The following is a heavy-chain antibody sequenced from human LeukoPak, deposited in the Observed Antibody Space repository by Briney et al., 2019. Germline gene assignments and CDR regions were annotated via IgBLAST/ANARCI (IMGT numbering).Heavy chain of an antibody. D-gene: IGHD2/OR15-2a*01. J-gene: IGHJ6*03. CDR2: IGSSGSYI. Sequence: KPGGSLRLSCAASGFTFSSYSMNWVRQAPGKGLEWVSSIGSSGSYICYADSMKGRFTISRDNAKNSLYLQMNSLRAEDTGVYYCAREESFSSFYMDVWGKGTTVTVSS. V-gene: IGHV3-21*06. CDR1: GFTFSSYS. CDR3: AREESFSSFYMDV.